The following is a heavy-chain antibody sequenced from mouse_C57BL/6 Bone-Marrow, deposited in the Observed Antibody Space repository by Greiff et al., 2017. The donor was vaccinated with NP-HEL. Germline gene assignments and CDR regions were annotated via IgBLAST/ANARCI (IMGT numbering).Heavy chain of an antibody. CDR2: IFPGSGST. J-gene: IGHJ2*01. CDR1: GYTFTDYY. D-gene: IGHD1-1*01. CDR3: ARSYYYGSSSFDY. V-gene: IGHV1-75*01. Sequence: VKLVESGPELVKPGASVKISCKASGYTFTDYYINWVKQRPGQGLEWIGWIFPGSGSTYYNEKFKGKATLTVDKSSSTAYMLLSSLTSEDSAVYFCARSYYYGSSSFDYWGQGTTLTVSS.